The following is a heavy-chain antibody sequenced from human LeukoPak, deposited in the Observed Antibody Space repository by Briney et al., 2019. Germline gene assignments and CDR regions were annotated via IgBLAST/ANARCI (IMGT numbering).Heavy chain of an antibody. Sequence: SETLSLTCTVSGGSISSSTYYWGWIRQPPGKGLEWIGTIYYNGNTYYNPSLKSRVTISVDTSKNQFSLKLSSVTAADTAVYYCARREYSSGCFDPWGQGTLVTVSS. J-gene: IGHJ5*02. V-gene: IGHV4-39*01. CDR2: IYYNGNT. D-gene: IGHD6-19*01. CDR1: GGSISSSTYY. CDR3: ARREYSSGCFDP.